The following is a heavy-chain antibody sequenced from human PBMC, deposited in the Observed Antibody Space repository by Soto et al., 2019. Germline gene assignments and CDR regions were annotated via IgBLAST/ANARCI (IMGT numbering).Heavy chain of an antibody. CDR2: TYYRSKWYN. CDR3: ARDLGVLSAAGTYYYYYYMDV. CDR1: GDSVSSNSAA. Sequence: PSQTLSLTCAISGDSVSSNSAAWNWIRQSPSRGLEWLGRTYYRSKWYNDYAVSVKSRITINPDTSKNQFSLQLNSVTPEDTAVYYCARDLGVLSAAGTYYYYYYMDVWAKGTTVTVSS. V-gene: IGHV6-1*01. D-gene: IGHD6-13*01. J-gene: IGHJ6*03.